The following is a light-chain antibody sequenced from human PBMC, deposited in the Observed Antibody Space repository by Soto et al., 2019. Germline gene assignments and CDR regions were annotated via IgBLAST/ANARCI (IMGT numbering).Light chain of an antibody. CDR1: SGSIASNY. Sequence: NFVLTQPHSVSESPGQTVIISCTRSSGSIASNYVQWYQQRPGRSPTTVIYEDNQRPSGVPDRFSGSIDSSSNSASLTISGLETEDEADYFCQSYDATNQVFGGGTKLTVL. J-gene: IGLJ3*02. CDR3: QSYDATNQV. CDR2: EDN. V-gene: IGLV6-57*01.